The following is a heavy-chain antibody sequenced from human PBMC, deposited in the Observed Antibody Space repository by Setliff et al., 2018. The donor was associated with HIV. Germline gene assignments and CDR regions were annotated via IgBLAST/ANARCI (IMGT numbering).Heavy chain of an antibody. D-gene: IGHD3-3*01. Sequence: ASVKVSCKASGYIFTDYYIHWVRQASGQGLEWMGWINPNGGYTNYAQKFLGRVTMTQDTSFTTAYLELSRLGSDDTAVYYCAADNYNCNSFDSWGQGSLVTVSS. CDR3: AADNYNCNSFDS. CDR2: INPNGGYT. J-gene: IGHJ4*02. CDR1: GYIFTDYY. V-gene: IGHV1-2*02.